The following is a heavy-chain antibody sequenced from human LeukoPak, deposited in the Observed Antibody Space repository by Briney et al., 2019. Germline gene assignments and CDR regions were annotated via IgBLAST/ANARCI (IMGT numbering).Heavy chain of an antibody. CDR2: ISSSSSYI. J-gene: IGHJ4*02. V-gene: IGHV3-21*01. Sequence: PGGSLRLSCAASGFTFSSYSMNWVRQAPGKGLEWVSFISSSSSYIYYADSVKGRFTISRHNAKNSLYLQMNSLRAEDTAVYYCARDREHRDYFDYWGQGTLVTVSS. CDR3: ARDREHRDYFDY. CDR1: GFTFSSYS.